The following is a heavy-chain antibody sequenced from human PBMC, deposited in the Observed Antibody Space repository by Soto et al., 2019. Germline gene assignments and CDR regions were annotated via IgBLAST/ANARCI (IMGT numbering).Heavy chain of an antibody. D-gene: IGHD4-17*01. Sequence: ASVKVSCKPSGFTFTKYYMHWARQAPGQGLDWVGVINPSGRTTSYAQKFLGRVTMTRDASTATVYMELNSLRSEDTAVYYCARDLDVTTVTTSFDSWGQGTLVTVSS. CDR2: INPSGRTT. V-gene: IGHV1-46*01. J-gene: IGHJ5*01. CDR1: GFTFTKYY. CDR3: ARDLDVTTVTTSFDS.